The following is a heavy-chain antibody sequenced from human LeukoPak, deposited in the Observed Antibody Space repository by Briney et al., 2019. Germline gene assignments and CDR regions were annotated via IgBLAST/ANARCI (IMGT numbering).Heavy chain of an antibody. D-gene: IGHD6-13*01. CDR3: ARTFIAAAGTWFDP. Sequence: PSETLSLTCTVSGGSISSYYWSWIRQPPGKGLEWIGYIYCSGSTNYNPSLKSRVTISVDTSKNQFSLKLSSVTAADTAVYYCARTFIAAAGTWFDPWGQGTLVTVSS. J-gene: IGHJ5*02. CDR2: IYCSGST. V-gene: IGHV4-59*01. CDR1: GGSISSYY.